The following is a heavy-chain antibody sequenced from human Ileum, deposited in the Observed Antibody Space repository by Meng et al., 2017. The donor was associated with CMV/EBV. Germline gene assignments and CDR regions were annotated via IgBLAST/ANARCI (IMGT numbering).Heavy chain of an antibody. J-gene: IGHJ4*02. CDR1: GGTFSRFS. Sequence: SVKVSCKASGGTFSRFSISWVRQAPGQGLEWMGGVNPLFGTAYKAQKFQGRVTMTTDESTSTAYLDLTSLTSEDPAVYYCARGRGGDYLTPFDYWGQGTLVTVSS. CDR2: VNPLFGTA. CDR3: ARGRGGDYLTPFDY. V-gene: IGHV1-69*05. D-gene: IGHD4-17*01.